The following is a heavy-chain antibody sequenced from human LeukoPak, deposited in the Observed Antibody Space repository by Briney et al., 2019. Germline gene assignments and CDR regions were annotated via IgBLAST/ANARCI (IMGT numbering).Heavy chain of an antibody. CDR3: ARTTEGGYTYDYFYYYYMDV. Sequence: SETLSLTCAVYGGSFSGYYWSWIRQPPGKGLEWIGEINHSGSTNYNPSLKSRVTISVGMSKNQFSLKLSSVTAADTAVYYCARTTEGGYTYDYFYYYYMDVWGKGTTVTISS. V-gene: IGHV4-34*01. CDR2: INHSGST. CDR1: GGSFSGYY. D-gene: IGHD5-18*01. J-gene: IGHJ6*03.